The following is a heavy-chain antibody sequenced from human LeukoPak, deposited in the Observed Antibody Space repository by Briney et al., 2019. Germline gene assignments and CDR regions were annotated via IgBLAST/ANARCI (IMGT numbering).Heavy chain of an antibody. V-gene: IGHV1-2*02. J-gene: IGHJ4*02. CDR3: ARDLPSGNHQRFYFDY. CDR2: INPNRGDT. Sequence: GASVKVSCKVSGYSFTGYYIHWVRQAPGQGFEWMGWINPNRGDTNYAQKFQGRVTLTKDTSIRTAFMELYSLRSDDTAVYYCARDLPSGNHQRFYFDYWGRGTLITVSS. CDR1: GYSFTGYY. D-gene: IGHD1-14*01.